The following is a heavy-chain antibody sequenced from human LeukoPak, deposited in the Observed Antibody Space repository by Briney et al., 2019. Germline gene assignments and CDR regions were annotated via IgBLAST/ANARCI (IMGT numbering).Heavy chain of an antibody. CDR3: ARNSAYSTSSGVNL. J-gene: IGHJ4*02. Sequence: SETLSLTCTVSGGSISSHYWSWIRQPPGKGLEWIGYICYSGSTNYNPSLKSRVTISVDTSKNQFSLKLNSVTAADTAVYYCARNSAYSTSSGVNLWGQGTLVTVSS. V-gene: IGHV4-59*11. D-gene: IGHD6-6*01. CDR2: ICYSGST. CDR1: GGSISSHY.